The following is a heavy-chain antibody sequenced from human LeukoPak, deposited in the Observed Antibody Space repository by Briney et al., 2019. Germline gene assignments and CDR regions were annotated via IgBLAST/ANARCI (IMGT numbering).Heavy chain of an antibody. CDR3: ARGHPLYRRITMVRGVYYGMDV. CDR1: GYTFTSYD. V-gene: IGHV1-8*01. Sequence: GASVKVSCKASGYTFTSYDINWVRQATGQGLEWMGWMNPNSGNTGYAQKFQGRVTMTRNTSISTAYMELSSLRSEDTAVYYCARGHPLYRRITMVRGVYYGMDVWGQGTTVTVSS. J-gene: IGHJ6*02. CDR2: MNPNSGNT. D-gene: IGHD3-10*01.